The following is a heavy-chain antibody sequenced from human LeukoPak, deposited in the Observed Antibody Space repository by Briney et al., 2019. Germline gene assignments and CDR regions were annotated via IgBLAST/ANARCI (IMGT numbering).Heavy chain of an antibody. Sequence: GGSLRLSCAASGLIFSNYWMTWVRQAPGKGLEWVANIKEDGSETYYVDSVKGRFTISRDNDKNTLYLQMNSLRAEDTAVYYCEAYGSVWGQGTLVIVSS. J-gene: IGHJ4*02. CDR2: IKEDGSET. V-gene: IGHV3-7*03. CDR3: EAYGSV. D-gene: IGHD3-10*01. CDR1: GLIFSNYW.